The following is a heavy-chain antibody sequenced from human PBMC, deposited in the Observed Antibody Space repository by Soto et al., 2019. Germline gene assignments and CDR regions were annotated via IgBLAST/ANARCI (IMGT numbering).Heavy chain of an antibody. CDR1: GGSFSGHS. D-gene: IGHD3-22*01. CDR2: INHSGRV. Sequence: QVQLQQWGAGLLKPSETLSLTCAVYGGSFSGHSWTWISQSPGKGLEWIGDINHSGRVNYSPSLKSRVTISLDTSKNQFSLTLSAVTAADTAMYYCSTRAYDTNGYYRFDPWGQGTLVTVSS. CDR3: STRAYDTNGYYRFDP. V-gene: IGHV4-34*01. J-gene: IGHJ5*01.